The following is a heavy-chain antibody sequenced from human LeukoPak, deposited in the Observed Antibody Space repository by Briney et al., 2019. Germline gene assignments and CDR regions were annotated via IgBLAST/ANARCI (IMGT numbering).Heavy chain of an antibody. CDR3: AKDFGLSIAARTRPEYFQH. V-gene: IGHV3-23*01. Sequence: GGSLRLSCVASGFTFSNHAMSWVRQAPGKGLEWVSAISGSGGSTYYADSVKGRFTISRDNSKNTLYLQMNSLRAEDTAVYYCAKDFGLSIAARTRPEYFQHWGQGTLVTVCS. J-gene: IGHJ1*01. CDR2: ISGSGGST. D-gene: IGHD6-6*01. CDR1: GFTFSNHA.